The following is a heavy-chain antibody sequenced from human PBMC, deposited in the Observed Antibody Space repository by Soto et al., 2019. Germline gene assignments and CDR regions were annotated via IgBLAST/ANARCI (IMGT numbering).Heavy chain of an antibody. J-gene: IGHJ3*02. CDR2: IYSGGST. CDR1: GFTVSSNY. Sequence: EVQLVESGGGLVQPGGSLRLSCAASGFTVSSNYMSWVRQAPGKGLEWVSVIYSGGSTYYADSVKGRFTISRDNSKNTLYLQMNSLRAEDTAVYYCARSYRTARYCSGGSCYSYDAFDIWGQGTMVTVSS. V-gene: IGHV3-66*01. D-gene: IGHD2-15*01. CDR3: ARSYRTARYCSGGSCYSYDAFDI.